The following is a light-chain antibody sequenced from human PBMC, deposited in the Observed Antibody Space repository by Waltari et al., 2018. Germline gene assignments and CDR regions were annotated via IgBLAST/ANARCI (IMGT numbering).Light chain of an antibody. CDR3: QQSYSTPWT. CDR1: QSISSY. CDR2: AAS. J-gene: IGKJ1*01. Sequence: DIQMTQSPSSLSASVGGRVTITCRASQSISSYLNWYQQQPGKAPKLLIYAASSLQSGVPSRFRGSGSGTDFTLTISSLQPEDFATYYCQQSYSTPWTFGQGTKVEIK. V-gene: IGKV1-39*01.